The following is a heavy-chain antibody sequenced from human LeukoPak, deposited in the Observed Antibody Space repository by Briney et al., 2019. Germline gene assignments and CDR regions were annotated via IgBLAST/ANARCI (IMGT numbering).Heavy chain of an antibody. Sequence: PGGSLRLSCAASGFTFSSYWMHWVRQAPGKGLVWVSRINSDGSSTSYADSVKGRFTISRDSAKNTLYLQMNSLRAEDTAVYYCARRYDFWSGYYGMDVWGQGTTVTVSS. CDR1: GFTFSSYW. D-gene: IGHD3-3*01. V-gene: IGHV3-74*01. J-gene: IGHJ6*02. CDR3: ARRYDFWSGYYGMDV. CDR2: INSDGSST.